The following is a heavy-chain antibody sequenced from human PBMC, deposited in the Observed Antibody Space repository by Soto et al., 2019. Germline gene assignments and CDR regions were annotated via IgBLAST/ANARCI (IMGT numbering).Heavy chain of an antibody. Sequence: QSPTLSLTCAISGDSVSSNSAAWNWIRQSPSRGLEWLGRTYYKSQWYYDYAPSVKGRITINPDTSKNQFSLQLNSVTPEDTAVYYCVRGWYSGVIWFDPWGQGTLVTVSS. J-gene: IGHJ5*02. D-gene: IGHD6-19*01. CDR3: VRGWYSGVIWFDP. V-gene: IGHV6-1*01. CDR1: GDSVSSNSAA. CDR2: TYYKSQWYY.